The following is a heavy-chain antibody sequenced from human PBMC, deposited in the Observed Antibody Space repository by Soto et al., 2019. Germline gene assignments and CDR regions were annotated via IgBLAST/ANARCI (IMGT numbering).Heavy chain of an antibody. V-gene: IGHV4-59*01. J-gene: IGHJ5*02. CDR3: ARGGGYSSSRNWFDP. Sequence: SETLSLTCTVSGDSISNYYWSWIRQPPGKGLEWIGYIYYSGSTNYNPSLKSRVTISVDKSKNQFSLKLSSVTAADTAVYYCARGGGYSSSRNWFDPWGQGTLVTVSS. CDR1: GDSISNYY. D-gene: IGHD6-13*01. CDR2: IYYSGST.